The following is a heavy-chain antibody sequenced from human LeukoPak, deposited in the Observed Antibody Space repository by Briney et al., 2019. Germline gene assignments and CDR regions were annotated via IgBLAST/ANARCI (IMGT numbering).Heavy chain of an antibody. J-gene: IGHJ4*02. CDR1: GYTFTSYY. Sequence: ASVKVSCXASGYTFTSYYMHWVRQAHGQGLEWMAIISPSGGSTSYAQKFQGRVTMTRDTSTSTVYMELSSLRSEDTAVYYCARNPGIAAAATKYYFDYWGQGTLVTVSS. CDR2: ISPSGGST. CDR3: ARNPGIAAAATKYYFDY. D-gene: IGHD6-13*01. V-gene: IGHV1-46*03.